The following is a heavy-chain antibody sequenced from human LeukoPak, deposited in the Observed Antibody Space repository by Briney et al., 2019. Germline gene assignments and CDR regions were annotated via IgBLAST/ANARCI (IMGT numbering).Heavy chain of an antibody. V-gene: IGHV3-49*04. CDR2: IRSKAYGGTT. CDR1: GFTFGDYA. D-gene: IGHD3-3*01. Sequence: GGSLRLSCTASGFTFGDYAMSWVRQAPGKGLEWVGFIRSKAYGGTTEYAASVKGRFTISRDDSKSIAYLQMNSLKTEDTAVYYCTREAGAGTITIFGVVIYYFDYWGQGTLVTVSS. CDR3: TREAGAGTITIFGVVIYYFDY. J-gene: IGHJ4*02.